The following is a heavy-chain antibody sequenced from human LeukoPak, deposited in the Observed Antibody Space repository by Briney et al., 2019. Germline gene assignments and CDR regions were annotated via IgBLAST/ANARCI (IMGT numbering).Heavy chain of an antibody. CDR1: GFTFSSFA. J-gene: IGHJ4*02. CDR3: AKSLPYFYDSGYDY. D-gene: IGHD3-10*01. V-gene: IGHV3-23*01. CDR2: ISGSDSST. Sequence: PGGSLRLSCAASGFTFSSFAMTWVRQAPGNGLEWLSAISGSDSSTYYADSVKGRFTISRDNSKNTLYLQMNSLRAEDTAVYYCAKSLPYFYDSGYDYWGQGTLVTVSS.